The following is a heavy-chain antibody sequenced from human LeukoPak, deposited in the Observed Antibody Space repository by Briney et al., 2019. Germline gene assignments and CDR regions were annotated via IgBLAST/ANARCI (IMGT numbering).Heavy chain of an antibody. Sequence: SGGSLRLSCAASGFTLSDHYMDWVRQAPGKGLEWDGRSRNKANSYTTIYAASVKGRFTISRDDSQNSLYLQMNSLKTEDTALYYCARLSSGYYDSSGYWGQGTLVTVSS. J-gene: IGHJ4*02. CDR3: ARLSSGYYDSSGY. CDR2: SRNKANSYTT. D-gene: IGHD3-22*01. CDR1: GFTLSDHY. V-gene: IGHV3-72*01.